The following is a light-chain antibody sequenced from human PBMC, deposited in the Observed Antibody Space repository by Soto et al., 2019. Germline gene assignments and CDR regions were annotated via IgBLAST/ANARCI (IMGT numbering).Light chain of an antibody. CDR1: QSISSY. V-gene: IGKV1-39*01. Sequence: DIQMTQSPSSLSASVGDTVTITCRASQSISSYLNWYQQKPGKAPKLLIYGASSLQSGVPSTFSGSGSGTEFTLTISSLQPDDSATYYCQQSYSNPTTFGGGTTVEIK. CDR2: GAS. CDR3: QQSYSNPTT. J-gene: IGKJ4*01.